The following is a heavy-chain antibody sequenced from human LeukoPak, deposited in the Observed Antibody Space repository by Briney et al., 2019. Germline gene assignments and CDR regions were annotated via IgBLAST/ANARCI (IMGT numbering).Heavy chain of an antibody. CDR2: IYYSGST. CDR1: GGSISSSSYY. J-gene: IGHJ6*03. D-gene: IGHD5-24*01. V-gene: IGHV4-39*01. Sequence: SETLSLTCTVSGGSISSSSYYWGWIRQPPGKGLEWIGSIYYSGSTYYNPSLKSRVTISVDTSKNQFSLKLSSVTAADTAVYYCARGRRDGYTLYYMDVWAKGTTVTISS. CDR3: ARGRRDGYTLYYMDV.